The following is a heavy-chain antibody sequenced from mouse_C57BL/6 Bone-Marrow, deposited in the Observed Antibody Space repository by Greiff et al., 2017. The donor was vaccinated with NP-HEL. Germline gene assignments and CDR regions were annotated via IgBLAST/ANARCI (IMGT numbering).Heavy chain of an antibody. D-gene: IGHD2-5*01. J-gene: IGHJ4*01. V-gene: IGHV5-2*01. CDR2: INSDGGSP. Sequence: EVQVVESGGGLVQPGESLKLSCESNEYEFPSHDMSWVRKTPEQRLELFAAINSDGGSPYYPDTMERRFIISRDNTKKTLYLQMSSLRSEDTALHYCARQWYSNSEDYWGQGTSVTVSS. CDR1: EYEFPSHD. CDR3: ARQWYSNSEDY.